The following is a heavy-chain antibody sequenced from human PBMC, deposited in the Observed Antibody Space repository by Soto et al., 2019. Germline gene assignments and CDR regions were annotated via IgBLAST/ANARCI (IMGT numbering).Heavy chain of an antibody. V-gene: IGHV3-23*01. D-gene: IGHD6-19*01. CDR3: VKRSGQSNGWGAFDI. Sequence: EVQLLESGGGLVQPGGSLRLSCAASGFTFNIYAMSWVRQAPGKGLEWVSAISGSGGGTYYADSVEGRFTISRDNSKNTVDLQMNSLRAEDTAVYYCVKRSGQSNGWGAFDIWGQGAMVTVSS. CDR1: GFTFNIYA. CDR2: ISGSGGGT. J-gene: IGHJ3*02.